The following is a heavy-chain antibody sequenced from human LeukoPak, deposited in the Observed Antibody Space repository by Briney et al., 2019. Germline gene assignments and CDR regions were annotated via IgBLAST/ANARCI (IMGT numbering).Heavy chain of an antibody. CDR1: GGSISSSSYY. CDR3: ARLRGYYYDIDI. CDR2: IYYSGST. Sequence: PSETLSLTCTVSGGSISSSSYYWGWIRQPPGKGLEWIGSIYYSGSTHYNPSFKSRVTISVDTSKNQFSLKLSSVTAADTAAYYCARLRGYYYDIDIWGQGTMVTVSS. J-gene: IGHJ3*02. D-gene: IGHD3-22*01. V-gene: IGHV4-39*01.